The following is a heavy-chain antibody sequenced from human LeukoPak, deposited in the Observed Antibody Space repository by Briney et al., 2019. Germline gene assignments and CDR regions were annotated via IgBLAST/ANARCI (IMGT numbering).Heavy chain of an antibody. CDR3: ARYNSGRCDY. J-gene: IGHJ4*01. CDR2: IWYDGSKT. D-gene: IGHD1-20*01. CDR1: GFTFSSYG. Sequence: GGSLRLSCAASGFTFSSYGMHWVRQAPGKGLEWVAVIWYDGSKTYYTDPVKGRFTISRDNSKNTLYLQMSSLKADDTAVYYSARYNSGRCDYGARGPVVSLS. V-gene: IGHV3-33*01.